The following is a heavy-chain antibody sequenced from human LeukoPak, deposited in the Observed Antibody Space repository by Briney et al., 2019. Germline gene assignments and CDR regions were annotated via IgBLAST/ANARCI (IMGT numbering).Heavy chain of an antibody. Sequence: ASVKVSCKTSGYTFSSFGISWVRQAPGQGLEWMGWISGYNGDTNYEQKLQGRVTMTTDTSTSTAYMELRSLRSDDTAVCYCARGSGSGYYGDYWGQGTLVTVSP. CDR1: GYTFSSFG. CDR3: ARGSGSGYYGDY. J-gene: IGHJ4*02. D-gene: IGHD3-22*01. CDR2: ISGYNGDT. V-gene: IGHV1-18*01.